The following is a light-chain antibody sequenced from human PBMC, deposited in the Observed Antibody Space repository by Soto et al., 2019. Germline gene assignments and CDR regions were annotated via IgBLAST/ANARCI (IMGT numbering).Light chain of an antibody. Sequence: TVSTQSPATLSLSPGERATISCKASQSIGNSLGWFQQKPGQAPRLLIDDAFNRATGIPARFTGSGSGSDFTLTISSLEPEDFGVYYCRQRYNWPLTFGGGTKVDI. CDR2: DAF. CDR3: RQRYNWPLT. V-gene: IGKV3-11*01. CDR1: QSIGNS. J-gene: IGKJ4*01.